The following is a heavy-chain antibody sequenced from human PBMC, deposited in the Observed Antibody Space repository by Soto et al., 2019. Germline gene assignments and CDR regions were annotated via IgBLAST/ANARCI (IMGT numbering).Heavy chain of an antibody. D-gene: IGHD3-10*01. CDR3: ANGAFNLWLYGMDV. J-gene: IGHJ6*02. V-gene: IGHV6-1*01. CDR1: GDSVSSNGAA. CDR2: TYYRSKWYN. Sequence: SQTLSLTCAISGDSVSSNGAAWNWIRQSPSRGLEWLGRTYYRSKWYNDYAVSVKSRITINPVTSKNQFSLQLNSVTPEYTAVYYCANGAFNLWLYGMDVWGQGTTVTVSS.